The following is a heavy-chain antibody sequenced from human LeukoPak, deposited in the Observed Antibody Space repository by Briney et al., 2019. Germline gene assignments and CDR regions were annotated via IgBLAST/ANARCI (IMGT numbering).Heavy chain of an antibody. CDR3: ARDRSVSYSSSWTPGVPMYYFDY. CDR2: IYTNGST. V-gene: IGHV4-4*07. J-gene: IGHJ4*02. D-gene: IGHD6-13*01. CDR1: GGSISSYY. Sequence: SETLSLTCTVSGGSISSYYWSWIRQPAGKGLEWIGRIYTNGSTNYNPSLKSRVTMSVDTSKNQFSLKLSSVTAADTAVYYCARDRSVSYSSSWTPGVPMYYFDYWGQGTLVTVSS.